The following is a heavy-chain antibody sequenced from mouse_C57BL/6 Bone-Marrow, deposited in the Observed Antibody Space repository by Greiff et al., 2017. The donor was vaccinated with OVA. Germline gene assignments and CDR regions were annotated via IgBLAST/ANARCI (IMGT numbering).Heavy chain of an antibody. CDR1: GFTFTDYY. Sequence: DVMLVESGGGLVQPGGSLSLSCAASGFTFTDYYMSWVRQPPGKALEWLGFISNKANGYTTEYSAYVKGRFTISSDNSQSILYLQMNALRAADSSTKYCARYNHSSSSFFAYWGQGTLVTVSA. J-gene: IGHJ3*01. D-gene: IGHD1-1*01. CDR2: ISNKANGYTT. V-gene: IGHV7-3*01. CDR3: ARYNHSSSSFFAY.